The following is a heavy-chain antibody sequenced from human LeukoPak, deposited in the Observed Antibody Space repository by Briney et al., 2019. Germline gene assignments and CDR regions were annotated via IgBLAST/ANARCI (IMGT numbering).Heavy chain of an antibody. Sequence: GASVKVSCKASGYTFTGYYMHWVRQAPGQGLEWMGWINPNSGGTNYAQKFQGRVTMTRDTSISTAYMELSRLRSDDTAVYYCARVDLRSPDLAAFDIWGQGTMVTVSS. J-gene: IGHJ3*02. CDR2: INPNSGGT. V-gene: IGHV1-2*02. CDR1: GYTFTGYY. CDR3: ARVDLRSPDLAAFDI. D-gene: IGHD2-15*01.